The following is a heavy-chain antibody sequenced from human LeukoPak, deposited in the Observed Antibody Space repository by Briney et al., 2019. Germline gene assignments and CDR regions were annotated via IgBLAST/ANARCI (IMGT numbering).Heavy chain of an antibody. J-gene: IGHJ6*03. D-gene: IGHD6-13*01. CDR1: GFTFSSYA. CDR3: ARKGIAAAGTRDYYYMDV. Sequence: GGSLRLSCAASGFTFSSYAMHWVRQAPGKGLEWVAVISYDGSDKYYADSAKGRFTISRDNSKNTLYLQMNSLRAEDTAVYYCARKGIAAAGTRDYYYMDVWGKGTTVTVSS. V-gene: IGHV3-30-3*01. CDR2: ISYDGSDK.